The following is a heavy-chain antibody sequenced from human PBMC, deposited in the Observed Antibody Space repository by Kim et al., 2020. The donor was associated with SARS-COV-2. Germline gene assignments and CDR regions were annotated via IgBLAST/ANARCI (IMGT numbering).Heavy chain of an antibody. Sequence: SETLSLTCTVSGGSISSSSYYWGWIRQPPGKGLEWIGSIYYSGSTYYNPSLKSRVTISVDTSKNQFSLKLSSVTAADTAVYYCARLYFDWLFHNPIYYYYYYGMDVWGQGTTVTVSS. CDR2: IYYSGST. J-gene: IGHJ6*02. D-gene: IGHD3-9*01. CDR1: GGSISSSSYY. CDR3: ARLYFDWLFHNPIYYYYYYGMDV. V-gene: IGHV4-39*07.